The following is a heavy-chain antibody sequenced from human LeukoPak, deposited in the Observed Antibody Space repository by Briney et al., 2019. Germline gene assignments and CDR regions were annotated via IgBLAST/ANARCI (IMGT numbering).Heavy chain of an antibody. CDR3: ARGGGYSYAAFDY. J-gene: IGHJ4*02. CDR1: GFTFSSYW. CDR2: INSDGSST. D-gene: IGHD5-18*01. Sequence: GGSLRLSCAASGFTFSSYWMHWVRQAPGKGLVWVSRINSDGSSTSYADSVKGRFTISRDNAKNTLYLQMNSLRDEDTAVYYCARGGGYSYAAFDYWGQGTLVTVSS. V-gene: IGHV3-74*01.